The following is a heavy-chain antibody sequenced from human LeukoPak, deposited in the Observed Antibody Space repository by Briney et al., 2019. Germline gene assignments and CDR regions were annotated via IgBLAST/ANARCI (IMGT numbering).Heavy chain of an antibody. CDR2: IIPILGIA. Sequence: ASVKVSCKASGGTFSSYAISWVRQAPGQGLEWMGRIIPILGIANYAQKFQGRVTMTRDTSTSTVYMELSSLRSEDTAVYYCTRAQGYSSSDDAFDIWGQGTMVTVSS. J-gene: IGHJ3*02. CDR3: TRAQGYSSSDDAFDI. CDR1: GGTFSSYA. V-gene: IGHV1-69*04. D-gene: IGHD6-19*01.